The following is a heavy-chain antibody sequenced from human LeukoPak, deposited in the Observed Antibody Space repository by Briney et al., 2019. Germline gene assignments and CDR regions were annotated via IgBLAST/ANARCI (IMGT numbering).Heavy chain of an antibody. CDR2: INSDGSST. J-gene: IGHJ4*02. CDR1: GFTFSSYW. Sequence: PEGSLRLSCAASGFTFSSYWMHWVRQAPGKGLVWVSRINSDGSSTSYADSVKGRFTISRDNAKNTLYLQMNSLRAEDTAVYYCASGSGYDSPTDYWGQGTLVTVSS. CDR3: ASGSGYDSPTDY. V-gene: IGHV3-74*01. D-gene: IGHD5-12*01.